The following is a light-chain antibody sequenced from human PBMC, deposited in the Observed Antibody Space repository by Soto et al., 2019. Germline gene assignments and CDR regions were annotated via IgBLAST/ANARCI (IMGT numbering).Light chain of an antibody. J-gene: IGKJ4*01. V-gene: IGKV3-15*01. CDR3: QQYNEWPLT. Sequence: ETVMTQSPATLSVSPGERATLSCGASQSVSTNLAWYHQKPAQVPRLLIYGASTRAGDIPARFSGRGSGTDVTLTISSLQSEDVAVYYWQQYNEWPLTFGGGTKVEIE. CDR2: GAS. CDR1: QSVSTN.